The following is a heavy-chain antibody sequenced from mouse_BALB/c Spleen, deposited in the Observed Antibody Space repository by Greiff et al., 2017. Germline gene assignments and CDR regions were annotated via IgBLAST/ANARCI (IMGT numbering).Heavy chain of an antibody. V-gene: IGHV5-17*02. J-gene: IGHJ4*01. CDR1: GFTFSSFG. D-gene: IGHD2-2*01. CDR3: ARSLWLRRDYYAMDY. Sequence: EVKLVESGGGLVQPGGSRKLSCAASGFTFSSFGMHWVRQAPEKGLEWVAYISSGSSTIYYADTVKGRFTISRDNPKNTLFLQMTSLRSEDTAMYYCARSLWLRRDYYAMDYWGQGTSVTVSS. CDR2: ISSGSSTI.